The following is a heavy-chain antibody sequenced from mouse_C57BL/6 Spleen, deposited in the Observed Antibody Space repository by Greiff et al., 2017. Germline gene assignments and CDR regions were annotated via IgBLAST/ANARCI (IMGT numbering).Heavy chain of an antibody. V-gene: IGHV1-15*01. J-gene: IGHJ1*03. CDR3: TGPSTVVAPRGYFDV. CDR1: GYTFTDYE. Sequence: VVGPGASVTLSCKASGYTFTDYEMHWVKQTPVHGLEWIGAIDPETGGTAYNQKFKGKAILTADKSSSTAYIELRSLTSEDSAVYYCTGPSTVVAPRGYFDVWGTGTTVTVSS. CDR2: IDPETGGT. D-gene: IGHD1-1*01.